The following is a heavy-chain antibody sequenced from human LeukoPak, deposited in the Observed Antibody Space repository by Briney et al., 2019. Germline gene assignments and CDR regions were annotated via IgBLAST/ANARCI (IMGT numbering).Heavy chain of an antibody. J-gene: IGHJ4*02. CDR2: INQSGST. CDR1: GGSLGANY. D-gene: IGHD6-13*01. Sequence: SETLSLTCAVYGGSLGANYWSWIRQPPGKGLEWIGEINQSGSTNYNLSLKSRVTISVDKSKNQFSLKLSSVTAADTTVYYCARVAAAGITPDYWGQGTLVTVSS. V-gene: IGHV4-34*01. CDR3: ARVAAAGITPDY.